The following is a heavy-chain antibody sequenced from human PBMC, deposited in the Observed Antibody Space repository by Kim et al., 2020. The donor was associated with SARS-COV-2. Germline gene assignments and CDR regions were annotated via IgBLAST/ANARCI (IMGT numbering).Heavy chain of an antibody. Sequence: GRFTISRDNAKNSVSMQMNSLRAEDTAVYYCARGRGSGSSTSCDSGFDIWGQGTMVTVSS. D-gene: IGHD2-2*01. J-gene: IGHJ3*02. CDR3: ARGRGSGSSTSCDSGFDI. V-gene: IGHV3-11*06.